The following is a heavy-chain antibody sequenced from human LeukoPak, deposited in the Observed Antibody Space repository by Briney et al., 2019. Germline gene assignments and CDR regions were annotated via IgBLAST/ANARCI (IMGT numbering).Heavy chain of an antibody. J-gene: IGHJ6*02. Sequence: ASVKVSFKASGYTFTCYGITWVRQAPGQGLEWMGWISAYNGNTNYAQKVQGRVTMTTDTSTSTAYMELRSPRSDDTGVYYSAREGGGVRSGGYYGMDVWGQGTTVTVSS. V-gene: IGHV1-18*01. CDR1: GYTFTCYG. CDR3: AREGGGVRSGGYYGMDV. CDR2: ISAYNGNT. D-gene: IGHD3-3*01.